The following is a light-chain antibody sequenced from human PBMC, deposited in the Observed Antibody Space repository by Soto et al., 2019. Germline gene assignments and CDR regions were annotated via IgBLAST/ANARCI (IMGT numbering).Light chain of an antibody. CDR1: QSVTRY. J-gene: IGKJ5*01. Sequence: EIVLKQSPATLSLSPGERATLSCRASQSVTRYLAWYQQKPGQAPRFLIFDASNRATGVPARFSGSGSGTDFTLTISSLEPEDFAVYYCQQRDTWPITFGQGTRLEIK. CDR2: DAS. V-gene: IGKV3-11*01. CDR3: QQRDTWPIT.